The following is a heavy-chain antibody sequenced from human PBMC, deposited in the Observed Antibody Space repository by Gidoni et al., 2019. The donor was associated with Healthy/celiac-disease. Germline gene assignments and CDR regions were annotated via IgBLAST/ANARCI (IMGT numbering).Heavy chain of an antibody. CDR2: IDPSDSYT. Sequence: EVQLVQSGAEVKKPGESLRISCKGSGYSFTSYWISWVRQMPGKGLEWMGRIDPSDSYTNYSPSFQGHVTISADKSISTAYLQWSSLKASDTAMYYCASSLAAAGYYYYGMDVWGQGTTVTVSS. J-gene: IGHJ6*02. CDR1: GYSFTSYW. V-gene: IGHV5-10-1*03. CDR3: ASSLAAAGYYYYGMDV. D-gene: IGHD6-13*01.